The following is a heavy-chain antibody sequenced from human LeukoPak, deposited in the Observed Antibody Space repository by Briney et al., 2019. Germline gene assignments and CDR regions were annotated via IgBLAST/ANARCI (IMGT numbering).Heavy chain of an antibody. Sequence: ASVKVSCKASGGTFSSYTISWVRQAPGQGLEWMGRIIPILGIANYAQKFQGRVTITADKSTSTAYMELSSLRSEDTAVYYCARTLYDSSGYGGHNAFDIWGQGTMVTVSP. J-gene: IGHJ3*02. V-gene: IGHV1-69*02. CDR2: IIPILGIA. CDR1: GGTFSSYT. CDR3: ARTLYDSSGYGGHNAFDI. D-gene: IGHD3-22*01.